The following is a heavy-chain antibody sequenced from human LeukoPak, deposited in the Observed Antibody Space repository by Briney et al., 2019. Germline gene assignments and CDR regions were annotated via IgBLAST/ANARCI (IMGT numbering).Heavy chain of an antibody. CDR2: ISHSGTT. CDR3: ATFFGVIDDPFDY. D-gene: IGHD3-3*01. J-gene: IGHJ4*02. CDR1: GYSISSSYY. V-gene: IGHV4-38-2*01. Sequence: SETLSLTRAVSGYSISSSYYWGWIRQPPGTGLEWIGTISHSGTTFYNSSLQTRVTISLDTSRNHFSLNLTSMTAADTAVYYCATFFGVIDDPFDYWGQGTLVAVSS.